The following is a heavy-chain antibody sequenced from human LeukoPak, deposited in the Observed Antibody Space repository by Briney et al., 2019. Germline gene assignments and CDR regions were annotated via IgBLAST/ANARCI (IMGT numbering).Heavy chain of an antibody. CDR1: GFTFSSYG. Sequence: PGGSLRPSCAASGFTFSSYGMHWVRQAPGKGLEWVAVIWYDGSNKYYADSVKGRFTISRDNSKNTLFLQMNSLRAEDTAVYYCAKDRPTWPIDYWGQGTLVTVSS. CDR2: IWYDGSNK. V-gene: IGHV3-33*06. CDR3: AKDRPTWPIDY. D-gene: IGHD5-12*01. J-gene: IGHJ4*02.